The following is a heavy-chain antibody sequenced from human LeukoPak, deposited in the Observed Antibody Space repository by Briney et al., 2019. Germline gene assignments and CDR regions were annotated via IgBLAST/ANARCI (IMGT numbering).Heavy chain of an antibody. V-gene: IGHV3-21*01. CDR1: GFTFSSYS. Sequence: GGSLRLSCAASGFTFSSYSMSWVRQAPGKGLEWVSFIYSDNTHYSDSVKGRFTISRDNAKNSLFLQMSSLRAEDTAVYYCAREVPTGTSFDYWAQGTLVTVSS. CDR3: AREVPTGTSFDY. J-gene: IGHJ4*02. CDR2: IYSDNT. D-gene: IGHD4-17*01.